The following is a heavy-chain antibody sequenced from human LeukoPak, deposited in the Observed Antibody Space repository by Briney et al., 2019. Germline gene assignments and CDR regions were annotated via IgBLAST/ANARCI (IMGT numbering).Heavy chain of an antibody. CDR1: GFPFSSHV. CDR2: INHNGEAI. Sequence: GGSLRLSCAASGFPFSSHVLSWVRQAPGKGLEWIAYINHNGEAIYYPDFVKGRFIISRDNAKNSLFLQMNDLRDEDTAVYYCAKDYDWAFDFWGQGTRVTVSS. D-gene: IGHD3-9*01. J-gene: IGHJ4*02. CDR3: AKDYDWAFDF. V-gene: IGHV3-48*02.